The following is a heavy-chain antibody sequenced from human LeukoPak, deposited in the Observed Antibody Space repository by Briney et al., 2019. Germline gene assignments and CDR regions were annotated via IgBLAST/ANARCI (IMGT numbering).Heavy chain of an antibody. J-gene: IGHJ4*02. CDR3: VRGTGY. Sequence: GGSLRLSCSVSGFTFSTYVMHWVRQAPGKGLEYVSAISSNGDNTYYADSVKGRFTISRDNSKNTLYLQMSSLRPDDTAVYFCVRGTGYWGQGTLVTISS. V-gene: IGHV3-64D*06. CDR2: ISSNGDNT. CDR1: GFTFSTYV.